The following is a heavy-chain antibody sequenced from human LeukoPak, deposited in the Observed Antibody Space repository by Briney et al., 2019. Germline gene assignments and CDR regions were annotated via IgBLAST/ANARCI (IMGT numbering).Heavy chain of an antibody. CDR3: ARVLLWFGGSDDAFDI. J-gene: IGHJ3*02. V-gene: IGHV4-59*01. CDR2: IYYSGST. Sequence: SETLSLTCTVSGGSISNYYWSWIRQPPGKGLEWIGYIYYSGSTNYNPSLKSRVTISVDTSKNQFSLKLSSVTAADTAVYYCARVLLWFGGSDDAFDIWGQGTMVTVSS. CDR1: GGSISNYY. D-gene: IGHD3-10*01.